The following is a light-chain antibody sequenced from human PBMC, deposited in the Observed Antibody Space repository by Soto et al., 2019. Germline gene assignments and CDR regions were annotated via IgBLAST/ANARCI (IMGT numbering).Light chain of an antibody. CDR1: QSVSTK. CDR2: DAS. Sequence: EIVMTQSPATLFVSPGERATLSCRASQSVSTKLAWYQQKPGQAPRLLISDASTRATGIPARFSGSGSGTEFTLTVSSLQSEDFAVYYCQQYIKWPITFGQGTRLEIK. V-gene: IGKV3-15*01. J-gene: IGKJ5*01. CDR3: QQYIKWPIT.